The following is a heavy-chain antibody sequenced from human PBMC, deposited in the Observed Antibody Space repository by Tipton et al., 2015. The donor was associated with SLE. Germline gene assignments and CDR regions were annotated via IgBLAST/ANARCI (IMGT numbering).Heavy chain of an antibody. J-gene: IGHJ3*02. CDR1: GGSISSYY. D-gene: IGHD2-15*01. Sequence: TLSLTCTVSGGSISSYYWSWIRQPPGKGLEWIGYIYYSGSTNYNPSLKSRVTISVGTSKNQFSLKLSSVTAADTAVYYCARVACSGGSCYSGYDAFDIWGQGTMVTVSS. V-gene: IGHV4-59*01. CDR2: IYYSGST. CDR3: ARVACSGGSCYSGYDAFDI.